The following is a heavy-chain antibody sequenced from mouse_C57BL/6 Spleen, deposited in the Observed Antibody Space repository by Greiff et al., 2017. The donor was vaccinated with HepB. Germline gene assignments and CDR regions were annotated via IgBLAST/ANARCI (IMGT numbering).Heavy chain of an antibody. CDR2: ISDGGSYT. CDR3: ARDRDYSIYYYAMDY. V-gene: IGHV5-4*01. D-gene: IGHD2-5*01. CDR1: GFTFSSYA. J-gene: IGHJ4*01. Sequence: EVKLVESGGGLVKPGGSLKLSCAASGFTFSSYAMSWVRQTPEKRLEWVATISDGGSYTYYPDNVKGRFTISRDNAKNNLYLQMSHLKSEDTAMYYCARDRDYSIYYYAMDYWGQGTSVTVSS.